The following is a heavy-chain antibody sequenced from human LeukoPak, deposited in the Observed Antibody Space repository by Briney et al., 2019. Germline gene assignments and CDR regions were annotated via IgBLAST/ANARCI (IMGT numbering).Heavy chain of an antibody. D-gene: IGHD3-22*01. Sequence: PGGSLRLSCAASGFTFSSYAMHWVRQAPGKGLEWVAVISYDGSNKYYADSVKGRFTISRDNSKNTLYLQMNSLRAEDTAVYYCARDQLSYYDSSGYFDYWGQGTLVTVSS. CDR2: ISYDGSNK. J-gene: IGHJ4*02. V-gene: IGHV3-30*04. CDR3: ARDQLSYYDSSGYFDY. CDR1: GFTFSSYA.